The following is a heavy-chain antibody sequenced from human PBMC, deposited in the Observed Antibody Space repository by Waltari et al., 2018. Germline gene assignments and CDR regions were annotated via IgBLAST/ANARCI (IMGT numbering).Heavy chain of an antibody. D-gene: IGHD2-21*01. CDR1: GGSISSYY. J-gene: IGHJ4*02. Sequence: QVQLQESGPGLVKPSETLSLTCTVSGGSISSYYWSWIRQPPGKGLEWIGYIYYSGSTNYNPSLKSRVTISVDTSKNQFSLKLSSVTAADTAVYYCARQPRCGGDCYVFDYWGQGTLVTASS. CDR2: IYYSGST. CDR3: ARQPRCGGDCYVFDY. V-gene: IGHV4-59*08.